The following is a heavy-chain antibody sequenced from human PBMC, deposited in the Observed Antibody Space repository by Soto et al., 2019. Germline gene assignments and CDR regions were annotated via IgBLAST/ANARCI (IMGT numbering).Heavy chain of an antibody. Sequence: GGSLRLSCAVSGFTFSNYAMSWVRQAPGKGLEWVSSITGSGGTTSYADSVKGRFTISRDNSKNTLYLQVNRLRAWDMAVYYCARRRYCVSGSCPRREFYFDYWGQGTLVTVSS. V-gene: IGHV3-23*01. CDR3: ARRRYCVSGSCPRREFYFDY. CDR2: ITGSGGTT. CDR1: GFTFSNYA. D-gene: IGHD2-15*01. J-gene: IGHJ4*02.